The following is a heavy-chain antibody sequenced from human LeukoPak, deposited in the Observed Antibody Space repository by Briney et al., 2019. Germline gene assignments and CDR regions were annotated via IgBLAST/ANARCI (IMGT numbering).Heavy chain of an antibody. V-gene: IGHV1-18*01. J-gene: IGHJ4*02. CDR1: GYTFTSYG. CDR3: AVETLPAYYFDY. D-gene: IGHD5-24*01. CDR2: ISAYNGNT. Sequence: ASVKVSCKASGYTFTSYGISWVRQAPGQGLEWMGWISAYNGNTNYAQKFQGRVTMTRDTSISTAYMELSRLRSDDTAVYYCAVETLPAYYFDYWGQGTLVTVSS.